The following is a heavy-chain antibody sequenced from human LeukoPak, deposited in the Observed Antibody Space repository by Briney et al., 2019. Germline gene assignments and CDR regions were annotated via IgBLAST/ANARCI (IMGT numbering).Heavy chain of an antibody. D-gene: IGHD4-11*01. J-gene: IGHJ5*02. CDR3: ARRVNTSWWDWFDP. V-gene: IGHV4-34*01. Sequence: PSETLSLTCAVYGGSFSGYYWSWIRHPPGKGLEWIGEINHSGSTNYNPSLKSRVTISVDTSKNQFSLKLSAVTGADTAVYYCARRVNTSWWDWFDPWGQGTLVTVS. CDR1: GGSFSGYY. CDR2: INHSGST.